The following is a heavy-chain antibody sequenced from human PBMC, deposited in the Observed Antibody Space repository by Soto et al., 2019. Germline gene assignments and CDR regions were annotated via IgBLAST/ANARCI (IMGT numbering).Heavy chain of an antibody. V-gene: IGHV1-8*01. CDR3: ARAPRKDIVVVPAALPSDY. CDR2: MNPNSGNT. J-gene: IGHJ4*02. D-gene: IGHD2-2*02. Sequence: ASVKVSCKASGYTVTSYDINWVRQATGQGLEWMGWMNPNSGNTGYAQKFQGRVTMTRNTSISTAYMELSSLRSEETAVYYCARAPRKDIVVVPAALPSDYWGKGTLVTVSS. CDR1: GYTVTSYD.